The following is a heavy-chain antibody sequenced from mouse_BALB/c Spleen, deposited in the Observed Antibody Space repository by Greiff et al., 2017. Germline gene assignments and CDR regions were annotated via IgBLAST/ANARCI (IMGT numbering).Heavy chain of an antibody. CDR3: ARYYDGLDY. V-gene: IGHV5-9-4*01. CDR2: ISSGGSYT. D-gene: IGHD1-1*01. Sequence: EVQGVESGGGLVKPGGSLKLSCAASGFTFSSYAMSWVRQSPEKRLEWVAEISSGGSYTYYPDTVTGRFTISRDNAKNTLYLEMSSLRSEDTAMYYCARYYDGLDYWGQGTTLTVSS. CDR1: GFTFSSYA. J-gene: IGHJ2*01.